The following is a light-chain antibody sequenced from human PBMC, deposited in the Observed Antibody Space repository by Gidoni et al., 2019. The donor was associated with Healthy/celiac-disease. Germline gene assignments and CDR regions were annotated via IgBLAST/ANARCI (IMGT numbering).Light chain of an antibody. Sequence: DIQMTQSPSSLSASVGDRVTITCRASQSISSYLNWYQQKPGKAPKLLIYAASSLQSGVPSRVSGSGSGTDFTLTISSLQPEDFATYYCQQSYSTLMCSFGQGTKLEIK. CDR2: AAS. CDR1: QSISSY. CDR3: QQSYSTLMCS. V-gene: IGKV1-39*01. J-gene: IGKJ2*04.